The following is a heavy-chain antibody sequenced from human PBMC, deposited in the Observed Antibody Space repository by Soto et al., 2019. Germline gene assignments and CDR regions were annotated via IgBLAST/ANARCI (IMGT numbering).Heavy chain of an antibody. D-gene: IGHD3-22*01. J-gene: IGHJ5*02. CDR3: ARENRGISMLGNWFDH. CDR2: ITSSSSTI. Sequence: PGGSLRLSCAASGFTFSNAWMSWVRQAPGKGLEWVSYITSSSSTIYYADSVKGRFTVSRDNAKNSLYLQMNSLRDEDTAVYYCARENRGISMLGNWFDHWGQGTLVTVS. V-gene: IGHV3-48*02. CDR1: GFTFSNAW.